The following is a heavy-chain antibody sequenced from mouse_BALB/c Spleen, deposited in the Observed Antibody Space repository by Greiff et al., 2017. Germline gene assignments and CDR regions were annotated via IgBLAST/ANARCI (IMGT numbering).Heavy chain of an antibody. CDR3: AKTDSSGYYAMDY. CDR1: GYTFSSYW. J-gene: IGHJ4*01. V-gene: IGHV1-9*01. CDR2: ILPGSGST. D-gene: IGHD3-2*01. Sequence: QVQLQQSGAELMKPGASVKISCKATGYTFSSYWIEWVKQRPGHGLEWIGEILPGSGSTNYNEKFKGKATFTADTSSNTAYMQLSSLTSEDSAVYYCAKTDSSGYYAMDYWGQGTSVTVSS.